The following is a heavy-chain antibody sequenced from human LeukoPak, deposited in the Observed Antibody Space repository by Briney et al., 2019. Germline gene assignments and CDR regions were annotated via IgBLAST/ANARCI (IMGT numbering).Heavy chain of an antibody. CDR1: GGSVSSSRYY. V-gene: IGHV4-39*07. Sequence: SETLSLNCTVSGGSVSSSRYYWGWIRQPPGRGLEWIGSIYYSGNTYYKPSLKSRVTISVDTSKNQFSLKLSSVTAADTAVYYCARDHRWLRLVGWFDPWGQGTLVTVSS. J-gene: IGHJ5*02. CDR3: ARDHRWLRLVGWFDP. D-gene: IGHD5-12*01. CDR2: IYYSGNT.